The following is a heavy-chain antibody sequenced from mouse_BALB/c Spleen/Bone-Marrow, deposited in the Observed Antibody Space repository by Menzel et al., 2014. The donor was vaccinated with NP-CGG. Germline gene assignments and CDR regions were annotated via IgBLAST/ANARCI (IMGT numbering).Heavy chain of an antibody. CDR3: ARGSPD. V-gene: IGHV1S81*02. J-gene: IGHJ3*01. CDR2: INPGNGGT. D-gene: IGHD6-2*01. CDR1: GYTFTNYY. Sequence: QVQLQQSGAELVKPGASVKLSCKTSGYTFTNYYIYWVKQRPGQGLEWIGEINPGNGGTNFNERFKSKATLTVDKSSTTAYILLTSLTSEDSAVYYCARGSPDWGQGTLVTGSA.